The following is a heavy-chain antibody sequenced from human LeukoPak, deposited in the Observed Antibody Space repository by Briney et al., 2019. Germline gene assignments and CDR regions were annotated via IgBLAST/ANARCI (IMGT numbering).Heavy chain of an antibody. CDR1: GGSISSYY. CDR2: IYTSGST. D-gene: IGHD3-9*01. CDR3: ARENPIYGILTGYYAEISYYFDY. J-gene: IGHJ4*02. V-gene: IGHV4-4*07. Sequence: SETLSLTCTVSGGSISSYYWSWIRQPAGKGLEWIGRIYTSGSTNYNPSLKSRVTMSVDTSKNQFSLKLSSVTAADTAVYYCARENPIYGILTGYYAEISYYFDYWGQGTLVTVSS.